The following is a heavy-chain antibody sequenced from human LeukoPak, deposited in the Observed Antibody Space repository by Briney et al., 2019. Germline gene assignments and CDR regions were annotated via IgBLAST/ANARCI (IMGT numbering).Heavy chain of an antibody. CDR1: GGSIKSYY. J-gene: IGHJ4*02. Sequence: NPSETLSLTCTVSGGSIKSYYWNWIRQPPGKGLELIGYIYYSGSPTYNPSLKSRVTISVDTSKNQFSLKLSSVTAADTAVYYCARVVTANDFDYWGQGTLVTVSS. V-gene: IGHV4-59*12. CDR2: IYYSGSP. D-gene: IGHD2-21*02. CDR3: ARVVTANDFDY.